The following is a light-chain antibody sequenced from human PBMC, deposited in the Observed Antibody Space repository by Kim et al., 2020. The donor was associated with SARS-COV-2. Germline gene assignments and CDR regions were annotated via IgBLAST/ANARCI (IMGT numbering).Light chain of an antibody. CDR1: SLRTFY. CDR3: NCRDKSGDHVV. Sequence: ALGQTVSITCQGDSLRTFYASWYQQKPGQAPLLVMYGKNNRPSGIPDRFSGSSSGNTASLTVSGAQAVDEADYYCNCRDKSGDHVVFGGGTQLTVL. J-gene: IGLJ2*01. CDR2: GKN. V-gene: IGLV3-19*01.